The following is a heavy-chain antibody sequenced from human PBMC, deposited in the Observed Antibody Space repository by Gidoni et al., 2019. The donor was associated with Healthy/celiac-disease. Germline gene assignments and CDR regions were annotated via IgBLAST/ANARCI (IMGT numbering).Heavy chain of an antibody. CDR1: GFTFSSYS. Sequence: EVQLVASGGGLVQPGGSLRLSCAAFGFTFSSYSMNWVRQAQGKGLEWVSYISSSSSTIYYADSVKGRFTISRDNAKNSLYLQMNSLRDEDTAVYYCARVLLWFGVLEHGMDVWGQGTTVTVSS. J-gene: IGHJ6*02. CDR2: ISSSSSTI. CDR3: ARVLLWFGVLEHGMDV. V-gene: IGHV3-48*02. D-gene: IGHD3-10*01.